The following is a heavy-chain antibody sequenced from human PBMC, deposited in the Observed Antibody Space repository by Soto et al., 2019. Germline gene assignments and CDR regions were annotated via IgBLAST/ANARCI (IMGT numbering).Heavy chain of an antibody. CDR3: ARGTPRGYSGYDHYAFDI. CDR2: IIPIFGTA. J-gene: IGHJ3*02. D-gene: IGHD5-12*01. V-gene: IGHV1-69*06. CDR1: GGTFSSYA. Sequence: QVQLVQSGAEVKKPGSSVKVSCKDSGGTFSSYAISWVRQAPGQGLEWMGGIIPIFGTANYAQKVQGRVTITADKSTSTAYMELSSLRAEDTAVYYCARGTPRGYSGYDHYAFDIWGQGTMVTVSS.